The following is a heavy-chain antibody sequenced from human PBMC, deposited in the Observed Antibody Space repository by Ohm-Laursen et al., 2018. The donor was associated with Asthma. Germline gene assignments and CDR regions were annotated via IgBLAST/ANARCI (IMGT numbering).Heavy chain of an antibody. CDR2: ITSDGSWT. CDR3: ARRDFSGGDPNAAFDI. CDR1: GFTFSNFA. Sequence: SLRLSCTASGFTFSNFAMHWVRQAPGKGLEWVSIITSDGSWTSYADSVKGRFTISRDNSRNTLYMQMNSLRAEDTAVYYCARRDFSGGDPNAAFDIWGQGTMVTVSS. J-gene: IGHJ3*02. D-gene: IGHD2-21*02. V-gene: IGHV3-30-3*01.